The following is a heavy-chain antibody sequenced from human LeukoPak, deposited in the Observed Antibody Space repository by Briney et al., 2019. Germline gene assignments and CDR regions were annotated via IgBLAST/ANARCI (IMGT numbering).Heavy chain of an antibody. CDR1: GFTFHSYA. D-gene: IGHD1-26*01. V-gene: IGHV3-23*01. CDR2: ISDSGEST. Sequence: PEGSLRLSCAAPGFTFHSYAMTWVRQAPGKGLEWVSGISDSGESTNYADSVKGRFTISRDNSKNTLYLQMSSLRAEDTAVYYGAKAGWSWYFDYWGQGTLVTVSS. CDR3: AKAGWSWYFDY. J-gene: IGHJ4*02.